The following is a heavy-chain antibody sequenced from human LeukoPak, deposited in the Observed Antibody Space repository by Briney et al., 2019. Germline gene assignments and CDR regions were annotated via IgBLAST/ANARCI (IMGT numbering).Heavy chain of an antibody. V-gene: IGHV3-30*02. CDR3: AKDRLGRSGGYYWDY. D-gene: IGHD3-22*01. CDR2: IRYDGSNK. CDR1: GFTFSSYG. Sequence: GGPLRLSCAASGFTFSSYGMHWVRQAPGKGLEWVAFIRYDGSNKYYADSVKGRFTISRDNSKNTLYLQMNSLRAEDTAVYYCAKDRLGRSGGYYWDYWGQGTLVTVSS. J-gene: IGHJ4*02.